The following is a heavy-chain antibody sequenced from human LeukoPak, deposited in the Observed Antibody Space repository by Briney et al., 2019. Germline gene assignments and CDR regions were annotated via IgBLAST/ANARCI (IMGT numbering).Heavy chain of an antibody. Sequence: SETLSLTCTVSGDSISSDGNYWNWFRQPPGKALEWIGYIYHNGNTYYNPSLRSRVTISVDRSKNQFSLKLSYVTAADTAVYYCARDYYDSSGSRSFDYWGRGTLVTVSS. CDR2: IYHNGNT. CDR3: ARDYYDSSGSRSFDY. V-gene: IGHV4-30-2*01. D-gene: IGHD3-22*01. J-gene: IGHJ4*02. CDR1: GDSISSDGNY.